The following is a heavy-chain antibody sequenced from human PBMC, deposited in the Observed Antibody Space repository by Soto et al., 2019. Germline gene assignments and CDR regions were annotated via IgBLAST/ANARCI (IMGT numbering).Heavy chain of an antibody. CDR3: ARVYYDFWSGEVDYYYGMDV. Sequence: GASVKVSCKASGYTFTSYGISWVRQAPGQGLEWMGWISAYNGNTNYAQKLQGRVTMTTDTSTSTAYMELSRLRSDDTAVYYCARVYYDFWSGEVDYYYGMDVWGQGTTVTVSS. D-gene: IGHD3-3*01. CDR1: GYTFTSYG. CDR2: ISAYNGNT. V-gene: IGHV1-18*01. J-gene: IGHJ6*02.